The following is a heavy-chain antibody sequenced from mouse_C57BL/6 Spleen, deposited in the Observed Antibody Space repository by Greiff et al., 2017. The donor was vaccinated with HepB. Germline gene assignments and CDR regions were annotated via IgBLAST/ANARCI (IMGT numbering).Heavy chain of an antibody. Sequence: QVQLQQSGPGLVQPSQSLSITCTVSGFSLTSYGVHWVRQSPGKGLEWLGVIWSGGSTDYNAAFISRLSISKDNSKSQVFFKMNSLQADDTATYYSASYYDQRRDYAMDYWGQGTSVTVSS. CDR1: GFSLTSYG. V-gene: IGHV2-2*01. CDR3: ASYYDQRRDYAMDY. J-gene: IGHJ4*01. D-gene: IGHD2-4*01. CDR2: IWSGGST.